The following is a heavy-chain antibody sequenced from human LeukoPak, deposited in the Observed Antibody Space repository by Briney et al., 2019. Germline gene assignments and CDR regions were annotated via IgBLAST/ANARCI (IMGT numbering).Heavy chain of an antibody. D-gene: IGHD3-22*01. CDR1: GGSISSYY. Sequence: SETLSLTCTVSGGSISSYYWSCIRQSPGKGLECIGFIHFGGYTYYNPSLKSRVTMSVDTSKNQFSLRLTSVTAADTAVYYCARVLDYDSSRSDAFDIWGQGTMLTVSS. CDR2: IHFGGYT. V-gene: IGHV4-59*01. J-gene: IGHJ3*02. CDR3: ARVLDYDSSRSDAFDI.